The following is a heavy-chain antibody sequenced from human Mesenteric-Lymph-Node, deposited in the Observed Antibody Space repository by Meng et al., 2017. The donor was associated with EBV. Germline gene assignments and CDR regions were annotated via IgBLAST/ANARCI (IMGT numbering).Heavy chain of an antibody. V-gene: IGHV3-53*01. CDR2: IYSGGGT. J-gene: IGHJ4*01. D-gene: IGHD6-13*01. CDR3: ATGHFLGSSWYSFDY. Sequence: VRVVESGGGLIQPGRSLRLSCAASGFDVSSIYMTWVRQAPAKGLEWVSVIYSGGGTFYADSVKGRFTISRDDSKNTLYLQMNRLRVDDTAVYYCATGHFLGSSWYSFDYWGHGTLVTVSS. CDR1: GFDVSSIY.